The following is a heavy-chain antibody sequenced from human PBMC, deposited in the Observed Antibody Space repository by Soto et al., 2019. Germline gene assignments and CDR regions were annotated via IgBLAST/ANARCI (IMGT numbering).Heavy chain of an antibody. CDR1: GFTVSNYA. V-gene: IGHV3-23*01. CDR3: AKDGGSWYGGFDY. Sequence: PGGSLRLSCAASGFTVSNYARSWVRQAPGKGLEWVAVISCNGCSTYYADSVKGRFTISRDNSKNTLYLQMNSLRAEDTAVYYCAKDGGSWYGGFDYWGQGTLVTVSS. D-gene: IGHD6-13*01. CDR2: ISCNGCST. J-gene: IGHJ4*02.